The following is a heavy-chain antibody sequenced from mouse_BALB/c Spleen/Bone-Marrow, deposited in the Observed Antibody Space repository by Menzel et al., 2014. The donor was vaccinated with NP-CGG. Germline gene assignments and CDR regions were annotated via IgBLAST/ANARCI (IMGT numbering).Heavy chain of an antibody. J-gene: IGHJ1*01. CDR2: IDPANGNT. CDR1: GFNIKDTY. V-gene: IGHV14-3*02. D-gene: IGHD2-14*01. CDR3: ANYRYGWYFDV. Sequence: EVQLQQSGAELVKPGASVKLSCTASGFNIKDTYMHWVKQRPEQGLEWIGRIDPANGNTKYDPKFQGKATITADTSSNTAYLQLSSLTSEDTAVYYCANYRYGWYFDVWGAGTTVTVSS.